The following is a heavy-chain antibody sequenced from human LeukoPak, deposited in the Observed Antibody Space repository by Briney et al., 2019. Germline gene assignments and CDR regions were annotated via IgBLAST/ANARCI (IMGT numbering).Heavy chain of an antibody. Sequence: GGSLRLSCAASGFTFSTYWMHWVRQAPGEGLVWVARIRPEGRTTAYADSVKGRFTISRDNAKNTLFLQMNSLSAEDTAVYYCARDLDWILFDYWGQGTLVTVSS. CDR2: IRPEGRTT. V-gene: IGHV3-74*03. J-gene: IGHJ4*02. CDR3: ARDLDWILFDY. D-gene: IGHD3-9*01. CDR1: GFTFSTYW.